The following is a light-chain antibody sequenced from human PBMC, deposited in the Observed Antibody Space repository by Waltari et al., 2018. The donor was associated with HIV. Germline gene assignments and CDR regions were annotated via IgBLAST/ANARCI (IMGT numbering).Light chain of an antibody. CDR3: MQALHTPLA. CDR2: LGS. J-gene: IGKJ4*01. CDR1: QSLLHSNGYNY. Sequence: DIVMTQSPLSLPVTPGEPASISCTSSQSLLHSNGYNYLDWYLQKPGQSPQLLIYLGSTRASGVPDRFGGSGSGTDFTLKISRVEAEDVGVYDCMQALHTPLAFGGGTKVEIK. V-gene: IGKV2-28*01.